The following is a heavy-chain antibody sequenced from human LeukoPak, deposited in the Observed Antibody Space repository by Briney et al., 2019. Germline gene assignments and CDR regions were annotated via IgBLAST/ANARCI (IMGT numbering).Heavy chain of an antibody. J-gene: IGHJ4*02. D-gene: IGHD3-22*01. CDR2: ISGSGGST. CDR3: AKDRGRYYDSSGYYWGYYFDS. V-gene: IGHV3-23*01. Sequence: GGSLRLSCAASGFTFSSYWMHWVRQAPGKGLEWVSTISGSGGSTYYADSVKGRFTISRDNSKNTLYLQMSSLRAEDTAVYYWAKDRGRYYDSSGYYWGYYFDSWGQGILVTVST. CDR1: GFTFSSYW.